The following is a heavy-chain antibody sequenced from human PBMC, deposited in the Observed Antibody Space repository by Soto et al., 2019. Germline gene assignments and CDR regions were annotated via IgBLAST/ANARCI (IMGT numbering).Heavy chain of an antibody. V-gene: IGHV4-59*01. D-gene: IGHD4-17*01. J-gene: IGHJ4*02. CDR1: GGSINSYY. Sequence: SETLSLTCTVSGGSINSYYWSWIRQPPGRGLEWIGYIYYSGTTNYNPSLKSRVTMSVNTSKNQFSLKLSSVTAADTAVYYCARGYGDYVFDSWGQGALVTVS. CDR3: ARGYGDYVFDS. CDR2: IYYSGTT.